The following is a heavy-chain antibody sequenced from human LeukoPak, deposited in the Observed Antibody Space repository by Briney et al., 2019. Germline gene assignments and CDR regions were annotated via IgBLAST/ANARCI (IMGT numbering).Heavy chain of an antibody. CDR1: GSYFGTYW. Sequence: GGSLTLSCVGSGSYFGTYWMRWVRQSPGKGLEWVASMKEDGSKKYYVDSVKGRFTISRDNAETLLFLQMNSLRDDDTAVYYCTRDSYYEISGYDDSKYFQHWGPGTLVAVSS. D-gene: IGHD3-22*01. J-gene: IGHJ1*01. CDR2: MKEDGSKK. V-gene: IGHV3-7*01. CDR3: TRDSYYEISGYDDSKYFQH.